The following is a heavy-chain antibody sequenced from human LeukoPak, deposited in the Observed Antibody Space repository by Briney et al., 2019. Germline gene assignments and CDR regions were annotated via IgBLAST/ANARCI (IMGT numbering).Heavy chain of an antibody. CDR3: AKDTGGSCYSAIAY. Sequence: GGSLRLSCAASGLSFSTYAMSWVRQAPGKGLEWVSGICGNDGKTYYADSVKGRFTISRDNSKNTLHLQMNSLRAEDTALYYCAKDTGGSCYSAIAYWGQGALVTVST. J-gene: IGHJ4*02. CDR2: ICGNDGKT. D-gene: IGHD2-15*01. V-gene: IGHV3-23*01. CDR1: GLSFSTYA.